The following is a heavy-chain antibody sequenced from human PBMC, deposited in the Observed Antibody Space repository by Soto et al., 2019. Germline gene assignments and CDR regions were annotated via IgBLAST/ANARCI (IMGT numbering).Heavy chain of an antibody. CDR2: IYYNGNT. V-gene: IGHV4-31*03. CDR3: ARCSIVLITVPGFDP. J-gene: IGHJ5*02. D-gene: IGHD2-8*02. CDR1: VVSISSGGYY. Sequence: SETLSLTCTLSVVSISSGGYYWSWIRQHPGRGLEWIGYIYYNGNTYYNPSLKSRVTVSVDTSKNQFSLNVRSVTAADTAVYYCARCSIVLITVPGFDPWGQGTLVTVSS.